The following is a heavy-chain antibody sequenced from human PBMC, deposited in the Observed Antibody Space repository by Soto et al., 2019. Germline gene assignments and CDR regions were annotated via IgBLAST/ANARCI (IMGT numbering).Heavy chain of an antibody. J-gene: IGHJ6*02. V-gene: IGHV1-18*04. CDR1: GYTFTSYG. D-gene: IGHD1-26*01. CDR2: ISAYNGNT. Sequence: GASVKVSCKASGYTFTSYGISWVRQAPGQGLEWMGWISAYNGNTNYAQKLQGRVTMTTDTSTSTAYMELRSLRSDDTAVYYCAREGGHSGSYYYYYGMDVWGQGTTVTVYS. CDR3: AREGGHSGSYYYYYGMDV.